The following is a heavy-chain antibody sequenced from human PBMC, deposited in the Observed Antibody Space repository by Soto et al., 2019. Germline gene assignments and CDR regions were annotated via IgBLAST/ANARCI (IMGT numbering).Heavy chain of an antibody. CDR1: GGSVSSGSYY. J-gene: IGHJ4*02. Sequence: NPSETLSLTCTVSGGSVSSGSYYWSWIRQPPGKGLEWIGYIYYSGSTNYNPSLKSRVTISVDTSKNQFSLKLSSVTAADTAVYYCARGATTPGGSYGYYFDYWGQGTLVTVSS. D-gene: IGHD1-26*01. V-gene: IGHV4-61*01. CDR3: ARGATTPGGSYGYYFDY. CDR2: IYYSGST.